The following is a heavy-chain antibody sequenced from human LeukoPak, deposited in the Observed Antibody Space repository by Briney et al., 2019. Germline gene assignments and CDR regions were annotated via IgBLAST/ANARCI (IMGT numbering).Heavy chain of an antibody. V-gene: IGHV3-7*01. D-gene: IGHD6-19*01. Sequence: PGGSLRLSWAASGFTFSSYWMSWVRQAPGKGLEWVANIKQDGSEKYYVDSVKGRFTISRDSAKNSLYLQMNSLRAEDTAVYYCARDVFGAVAGHVFDYRGQGTLVTVSS. J-gene: IGHJ4*02. CDR2: IKQDGSEK. CDR3: ARDVFGAVAGHVFDY. CDR1: GFTFSSYW.